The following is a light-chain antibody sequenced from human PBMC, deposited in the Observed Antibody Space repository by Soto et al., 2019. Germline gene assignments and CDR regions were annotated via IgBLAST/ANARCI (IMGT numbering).Light chain of an antibody. V-gene: IGLV2-8*01. J-gene: IGLJ1*01. CDR1: SSDVGDYNY. CDR2: EIN. Sequence: QSALTQPASVSGSPGQSITISCTGTSSDVGDYNYVSWYQQHPGKAPKLMIYEINKRPSGVPDRFSGSKSGNTASLTVSGLQAEDEADYYCSSFAGSNNFPYVFGTGTKLTVL. CDR3: SSFAGSNNFPYV.